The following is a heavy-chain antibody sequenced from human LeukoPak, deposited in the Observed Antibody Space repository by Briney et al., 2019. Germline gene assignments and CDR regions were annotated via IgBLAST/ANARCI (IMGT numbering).Heavy chain of an antibody. CDR1: GFTFSNYW. D-gene: IGHD5-18*01. J-gene: IGHJ4*02. CDR2: INDDGSAT. V-gene: IGHV3-74*01. Sequence: PGGSLRLSCAASGFTFSNYWMHWVRQVPGKGLVWVSRINDDGSATFYADSVKGRFTISRDNSKNTLYLQMNSLRAEDTAVYYCAREGYSYGSTDYWGQGTLVTVSS. CDR3: AREGYSYGSTDY.